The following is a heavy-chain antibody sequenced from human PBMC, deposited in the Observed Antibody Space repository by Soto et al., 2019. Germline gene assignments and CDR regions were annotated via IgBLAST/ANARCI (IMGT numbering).Heavy chain of an antibody. V-gene: IGHV1-69*01. J-gene: IGHJ2*01. CDR1: GGTFSSYA. CDR2: IIPIFGTA. Sequence: QVQLVQSGAEVKKPGSSVQFSCKASGGTFSSYAIIWVRQAPGQGLEWMGGIIPIFGTANYAEKFQGRVTITADESTSTAYMELSRLRSEDTAVYCCARDDYGGNYWYFDLWGRGTLVTVSS. D-gene: IGHD4-17*01. CDR3: ARDDYGGNYWYFDL.